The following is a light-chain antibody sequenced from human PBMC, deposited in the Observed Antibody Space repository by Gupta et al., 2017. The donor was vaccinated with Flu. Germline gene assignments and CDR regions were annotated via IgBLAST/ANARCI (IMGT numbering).Light chain of an antibody. Sequence: SLGERATINCKSSQSVLYSPNNRDYLAWYQQKPGQPPKLLIYWASTRESGVPDRFSGSGTGTDFTLTISSLQAEDVAVYYCQQYYSTPHTFGQGTRLEIK. V-gene: IGKV4-1*01. CDR2: WAS. CDR3: QQYYSTPHT. CDR1: QSVLYSPNNRDY. J-gene: IGKJ5*01.